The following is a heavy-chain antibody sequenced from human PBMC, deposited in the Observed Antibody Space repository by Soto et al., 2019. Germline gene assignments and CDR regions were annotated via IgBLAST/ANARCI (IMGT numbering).Heavy chain of an antibody. CDR2: IRYGGSA. V-gene: IGHV4-39*01. J-gene: IGHJ4*02. Sequence: QLQLQESGPGLVRPSETLSLTCAVSGGSISSSNFYWGWFRQPPGKGLVWIGSIRYGGSAYYSPSLESRVTISVDTSKNQFSLSVRSVSAADTAVYYCAKDASCYSCGAWGQGALVTVSS. CDR3: AKDASCYSCGA. D-gene: IGHD2-15*01. CDR1: GGSISSSNFY.